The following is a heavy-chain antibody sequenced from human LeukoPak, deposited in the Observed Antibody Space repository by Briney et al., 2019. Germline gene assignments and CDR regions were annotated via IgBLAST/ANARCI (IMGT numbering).Heavy chain of an antibody. J-gene: IGHJ6*03. Sequence: PSETLSLTCTVSGGSISSSYWSWIRQPAGKGLEWIGRIYTSGSTNYNPSLKSRVTMSVDTSKNQFFLKLSSVTAADTAVYYCARDPGGAARDYYYYYYMDVWGKGTTVTVSS. CDR1: GGSISSSY. D-gene: IGHD6-6*01. CDR2: IYTSGST. CDR3: ARDPGGAARDYYYYYYMDV. V-gene: IGHV4-4*07.